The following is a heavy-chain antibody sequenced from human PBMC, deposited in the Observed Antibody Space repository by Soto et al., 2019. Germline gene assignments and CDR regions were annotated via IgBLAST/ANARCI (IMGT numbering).Heavy chain of an antibody. D-gene: IGHD3-9*01. CDR1: GYSFTSYW. V-gene: IGHV5-51*01. CDR3: ARVYYDILTGYPTLYYYYGMDV. Sequence: GESLKISCKGSGYSFTSYWIGWVRQMTGKGLEWMGIIYPGDSDTRYSPSFQGQVTISADKSISTAYLQWSSLKASDTAMYYCARVYYDILTGYPTLYYYYGMDVWGQGTTVTVSS. CDR2: IYPGDSDT. J-gene: IGHJ6*02.